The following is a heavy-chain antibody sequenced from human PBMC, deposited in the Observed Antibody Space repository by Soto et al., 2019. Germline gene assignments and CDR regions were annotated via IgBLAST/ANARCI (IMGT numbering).Heavy chain of an antibody. CDR3: AYSNSYYYYYGMDV. J-gene: IGHJ6*02. V-gene: IGHV4-34*01. Sequence: PSETLSLTCAVYGGSFSGYYWSWIRQPPGKGLEWIGEINHSGSTNYNPSLKSRVTISVDTSKNQFSLKLSSVTAADTAVYYCAYSNSYYYYYGMDVWGQGTTVTVSS. CDR2: INHSGST. CDR1: GGSFSGYY. D-gene: IGHD4-4*01.